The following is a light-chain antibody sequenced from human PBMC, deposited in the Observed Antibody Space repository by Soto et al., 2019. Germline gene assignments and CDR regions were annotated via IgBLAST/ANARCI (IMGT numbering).Light chain of an antibody. CDR3: QQYHSSPRT. CDR2: HTS. Sequence: VLSQSPGRPSLSRRERATLSCSASQSVPSTYFAWYQQKSGQPPRLLIYHTSYRATGIPDRFSGSGSGTDFTLTISRLEPEDFAVYYCQQYHSSPRTFGQGTKVDIK. V-gene: IGKV3-20*01. CDR1: QSVPSTY. J-gene: IGKJ1*01.